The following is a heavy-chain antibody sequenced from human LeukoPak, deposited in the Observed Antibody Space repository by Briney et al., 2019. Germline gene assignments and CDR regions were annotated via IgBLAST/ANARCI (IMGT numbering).Heavy chain of an antibody. CDR1: GGSISSYY. D-gene: IGHD3-3*01. CDR3: ARGRFLDAFDI. Sequence: PSETLSLTCTVSGGSISSYYWSWIRQPPGKGLEWIGYIYYSGSTKYKPSLKSRVTISVDTSKNQFSLKLSSVTAADTAVYYCARGRFLDAFDIWGQGTMVTVSS. V-gene: IGHV4-59*01. J-gene: IGHJ3*02. CDR2: IYYSGST.